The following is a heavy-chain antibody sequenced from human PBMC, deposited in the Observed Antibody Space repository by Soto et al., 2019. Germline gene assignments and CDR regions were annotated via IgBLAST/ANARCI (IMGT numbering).Heavy chain of an antibody. CDR3: ARDKRYYYDSSGLPRYYGMDV. Sequence: PGGSLRLSCAASGFTFDDYAMHWVRQAPGKGLEWVSGISCNSGSIGYADSVKGRFTISRDNAKNTLYLQMNSLRAEDTAVYYCARDKRYYYDSSGLPRYYGMDVWGQGTTVTVSS. J-gene: IGHJ6*02. CDR2: ISCNSGSI. CDR1: GFTFDDYA. D-gene: IGHD3-22*01. V-gene: IGHV3-9*01.